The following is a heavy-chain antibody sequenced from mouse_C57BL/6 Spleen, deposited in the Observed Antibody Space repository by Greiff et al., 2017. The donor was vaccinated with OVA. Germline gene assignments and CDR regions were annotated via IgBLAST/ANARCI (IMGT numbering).Heavy chain of an antibody. D-gene: IGHD1-1*01. V-gene: IGHV2-2*01. CDR2: IWSGGST. CDR3: ARGGSSYYYFDY. CDR1: GFSLTSYG. Sequence: VQLQQSGPGLVQPSQSLSITCTVSGFSLTSYGVHWVRQSPGKGLEWLGVIWSGGSTDYNAAFITRLSISKDNSKCQVFFKMNSLQADDTAIYYCARGGSSYYYFDYWGKGTTLTVSS. J-gene: IGHJ2*01.